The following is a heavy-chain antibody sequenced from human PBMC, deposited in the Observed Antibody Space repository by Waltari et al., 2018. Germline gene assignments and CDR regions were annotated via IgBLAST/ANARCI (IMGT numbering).Heavy chain of an antibody. D-gene: IGHD6-13*01. CDR3: ARETYSSRALDN. Sequence: QVQLVESGGGVGQSEGSLRLPWAVPGVTLGPYAMRWVCQAPGKGLSWVALISFDVSTKYYVDPVTGRFTISRDNSRNTVHLEMDNLRSDDTALYYCARETYSSRALDNWGQGTLVTVSS. V-gene: IGHV3-30*04. CDR1: GVTLGPYA. CDR2: ISFDVSTK. J-gene: IGHJ4*02.